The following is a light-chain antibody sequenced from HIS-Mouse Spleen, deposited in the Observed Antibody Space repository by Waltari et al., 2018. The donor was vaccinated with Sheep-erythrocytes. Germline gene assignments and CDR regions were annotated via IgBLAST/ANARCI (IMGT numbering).Light chain of an antibody. CDR3: CSDAGSDNHV. Sequence: QSALTQPRSVSGSPGQSVTISCTGTSSDVGGYNYVSWYQQHPGKAPKLMIYDVSKRPSGVPVRFSGSKSGNTASLTSSGLQAEDEADYYCCSDAGSDNHVFATGTKVTVL. CDR1: SSDVGGYNY. CDR2: DVS. J-gene: IGLJ1*01. V-gene: IGLV2-11*01.